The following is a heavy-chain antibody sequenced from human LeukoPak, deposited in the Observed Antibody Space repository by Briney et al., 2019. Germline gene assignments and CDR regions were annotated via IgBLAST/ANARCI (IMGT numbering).Heavy chain of an antibody. Sequence: SVKVSCKASGDTFSSYGINWVRQAPGQGLEWMGGIIPIFGTANYAQKFQGRLTMSRDTSTSTLYMELSSLRSEDTAIYYCARKAPHDTSGWYFDLWGRGTLVTVSS. V-gene: IGHV1-69*05. CDR1: GDTFSSYG. J-gene: IGHJ2*01. CDR3: ARKAPHDTSGWYFDL. CDR2: IIPIFGTA. D-gene: IGHD3-22*01.